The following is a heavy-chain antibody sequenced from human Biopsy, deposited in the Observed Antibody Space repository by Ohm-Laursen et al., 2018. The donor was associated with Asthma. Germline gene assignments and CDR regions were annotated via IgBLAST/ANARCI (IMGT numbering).Heavy chain of an antibody. J-gene: IGHJ4*02. CDR2: HDYEEGGT. CDR3: ASDFPKDYVRYNFQF. V-gene: IGHV1-24*01. D-gene: IGHD4-17*01. Sequence: SVKVSCKISGYSLTDLSMHWVRQAPGQGLEWMGGHDYEEGGTVNARRFQGRVTMTEDTSTDTAYMELSSLSSADTAVYYCASDFPKDYVRYNFQFWGQGTLVTVSS. CDR1: GYSLTDLS.